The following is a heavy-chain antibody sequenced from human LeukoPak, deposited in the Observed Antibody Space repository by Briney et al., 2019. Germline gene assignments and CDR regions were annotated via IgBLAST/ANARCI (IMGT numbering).Heavy chain of an antibody. J-gene: IGHJ4*02. CDR3: ARHLSFRGGRPVVAFDY. V-gene: IGHV4-59*08. Sequence: SETLSLTCTVSGGSISSYYWSWIRQPPGKGLEWIGYIYYSGSTSYNPSLKSRVTISVDTSKNQFSLKLSSVTAADTAVYYCARHLSFRGGRPVVAFDYWDQGTLVTVSS. D-gene: IGHD3-10*01. CDR2: IYYSGST. CDR1: GGSISSYY.